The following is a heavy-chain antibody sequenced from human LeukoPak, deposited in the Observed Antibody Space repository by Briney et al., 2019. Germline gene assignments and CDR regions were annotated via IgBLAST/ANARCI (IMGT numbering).Heavy chain of an antibody. CDR1: GASISSSSYY. Sequence: SETLSLTCTVSGASISSSSYYWGWIRQPPGKGLEWIGSIYDSGSTYYNTSLKSRVTISVDTSKNQFSLKLSSVTAADTAVYYCARGRSYNNWFDPWGQGTLVTVSS. CDR3: ARGRSYNNWFDP. J-gene: IGHJ5*02. D-gene: IGHD3-10*01. CDR2: IYDSGST. V-gene: IGHV4-39*01.